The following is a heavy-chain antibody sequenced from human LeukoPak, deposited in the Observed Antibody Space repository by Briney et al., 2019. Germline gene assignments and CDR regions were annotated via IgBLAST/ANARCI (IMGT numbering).Heavy chain of an antibody. Sequence: SETLSLTCTVSGGSISSYYWSWIRQPPGKGLEWIGYIYYSGYTNYNPSLESRVTISVDTSKNQFSLKLSSVTAADTAVYYCARTTMARGTYYMDVWGKGTTVTISS. D-gene: IGHD3-10*01. J-gene: IGHJ6*03. V-gene: IGHV4-59*01. CDR2: IYYSGYT. CDR1: GGSISSYY. CDR3: ARTTMARGTYYMDV.